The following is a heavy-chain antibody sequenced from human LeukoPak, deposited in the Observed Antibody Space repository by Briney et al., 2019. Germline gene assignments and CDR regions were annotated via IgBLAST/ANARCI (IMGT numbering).Heavy chain of an antibody. CDR1: GFTFRSHA. D-gene: IGHD2/OR15-2a*01. CDR2: IYENGGTT. Sequence: GGSLRLSCVGSGFTFRSHAMSWVRQAPEKGLEFVSGIYENGGTTYYADSVKGRFSISRDNSKNTLYLQMDSLRGEDTAVYYCAKDSTTLAEDFDYWGQGTLVTVSS. V-gene: IGHV3-23*01. CDR3: AKDSTTLAEDFDY. J-gene: IGHJ4*02.